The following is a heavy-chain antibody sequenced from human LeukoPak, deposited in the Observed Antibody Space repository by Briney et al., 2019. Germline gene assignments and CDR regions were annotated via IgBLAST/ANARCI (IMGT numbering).Heavy chain of an antibody. CDR1: GGSISSGGYY. CDR3: AKSGSYYGSTSG. Sequence: PSETLSLTCTVSGGSISSGGYYWSWIRQHPGTGLEWIGYSYYSGSTNYSPSLKSRVTISLDTSKNQFSLKLTSVTAADTAVYYCAKSGSYYGSTSGWGQGTLVTVSP. J-gene: IGHJ4*02. V-gene: IGHV4-31*02. CDR2: SYYSGST. D-gene: IGHD3-10*01.